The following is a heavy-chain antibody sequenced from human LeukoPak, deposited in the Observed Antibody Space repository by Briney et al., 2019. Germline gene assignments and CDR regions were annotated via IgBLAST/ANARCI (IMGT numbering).Heavy chain of an antibody. CDR1: GGSFSGYY. J-gene: IGHJ4*02. Sequence: LETLSLTCAVYGGSFSGYYWSWIRQPPGKGLEWIGEINHSGSTNYNPSLKSRVTISVDTSKNQFSLKLSSVTAADTAVYYCARELATVTNYFDYWGQGTLVTVSS. V-gene: IGHV4-34*01. CDR2: INHSGST. CDR3: ARELATVTNYFDY. D-gene: IGHD4-17*01.